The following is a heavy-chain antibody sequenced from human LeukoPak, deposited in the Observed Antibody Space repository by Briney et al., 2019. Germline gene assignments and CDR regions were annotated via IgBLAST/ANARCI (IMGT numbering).Heavy chain of an antibody. CDR3: AKDKMVRGGSDY. J-gene: IGHJ4*02. D-gene: IGHD3-10*01. CDR1: GFTFDDYT. Sequence: GGSLRLSCAASGFTFDDYTMHWVRQAPGKGLEWVSLISWDGGSTYYADSVKGRFTISRDNSKNSLYLQMNSLRTEDTALYYCAKDKMVRGGSDYWGQGTLVTVSS. CDR2: ISWDGGST. V-gene: IGHV3-43*01.